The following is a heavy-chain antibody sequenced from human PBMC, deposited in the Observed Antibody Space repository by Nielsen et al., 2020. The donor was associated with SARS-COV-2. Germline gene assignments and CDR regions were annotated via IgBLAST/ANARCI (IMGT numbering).Heavy chain of an antibody. V-gene: IGHV1-2*04. Sequence: ASMKVSCKASGYTFTGYYMHWVRQAPGQGLEWMGWINPNSGGTNYAQKFQGWVTMTRDTSISTAYMELSRLRSDDTAVYYCARAGYCSGGSCYGIDYWGQGTLVTVSS. CDR3: ARAGYCSGGSCYGIDY. CDR2: INPNSGGT. J-gene: IGHJ4*02. CDR1: GYTFTGYY. D-gene: IGHD2-15*01.